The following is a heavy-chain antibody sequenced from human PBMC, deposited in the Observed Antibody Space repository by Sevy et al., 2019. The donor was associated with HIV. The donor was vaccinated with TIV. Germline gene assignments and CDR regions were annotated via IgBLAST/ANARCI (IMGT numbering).Heavy chain of an antibody. J-gene: IGHJ4*02. D-gene: IGHD3-22*01. CDR3: ARDHNPYYYDSSGHYGY. CDR1: GFTFTSYS. V-gene: IGHV3-48*02. Sequence: GGSLRLSCAASGFTFTSYSMNWVRQAPGKGLEWVSYISSSSSTIYYADSVKGRFTISRDNAKNSLYLQMNSLRDEDTAVYYCARDHNPYYYDSSGHYGYWGQGTLVTVSS. CDR2: ISSSSSTI.